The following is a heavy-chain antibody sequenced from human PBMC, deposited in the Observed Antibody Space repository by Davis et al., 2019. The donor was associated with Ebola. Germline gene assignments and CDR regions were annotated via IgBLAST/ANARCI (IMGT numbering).Heavy chain of an antibody. Sequence: ASVKVSCKASGYTFTNYDIIWVRQATGQGLEWMGWMNPNSGYTGFAQKFQDRVTMTADTTINTAYLELMRLTSDDTAVYYCARDASSLDYWGQGTLVTVSS. CDR3: ARDASSLDY. V-gene: IGHV1-8*02. J-gene: IGHJ4*02. CDR2: MNPNSGYT. D-gene: IGHD6-13*01. CDR1: GYTFTNYD.